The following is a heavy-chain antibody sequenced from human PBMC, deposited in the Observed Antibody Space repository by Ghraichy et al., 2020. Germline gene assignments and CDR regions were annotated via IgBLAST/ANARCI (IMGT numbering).Heavy chain of an antibody. D-gene: IGHD3-9*01. CDR2: IYYSGNT. J-gene: IGHJ4*02. CDR1: AGSLTTDRYY. CDR3: VRDRTGYLDY. V-gene: IGHV4-31*03. Sequence: SETLSLTCTVSAGSLTTDRYYFTWIRQHVTKGMEWIGYIYYSGNTYYNPSLKSRVTISLATSKIQFSLKLSSVTAADTAVYYCVRDRTGYLDYWGQGTLVGVPS.